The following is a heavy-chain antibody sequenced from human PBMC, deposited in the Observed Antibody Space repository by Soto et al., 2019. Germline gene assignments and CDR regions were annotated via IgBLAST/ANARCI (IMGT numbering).Heavy chain of an antibody. CDR3: AKIKRWEYQLLADNWFDP. Sequence: GGSLRLSCAASGFTFSSCAMSWVRQVPGKGLEWVSAISGSGGSTYYADSVKGRFTISRDNSKNTLYLQMNSLRAEDTAVYYCAKIKRWEYQLLADNWFDPWGQGTLVTVSS. CDR1: GFTFSSCA. D-gene: IGHD2-2*01. J-gene: IGHJ5*02. CDR2: ISGSGGST. V-gene: IGHV3-23*01.